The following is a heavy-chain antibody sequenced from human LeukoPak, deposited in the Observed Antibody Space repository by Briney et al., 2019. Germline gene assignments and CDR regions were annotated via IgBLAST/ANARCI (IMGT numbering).Heavy chain of an antibody. V-gene: IGHV1-18*01. CDR2: ISTDNGNT. J-gene: IGHJ5*02. CDR3: ARDWLCSGGRCTNRFDP. D-gene: IGHD2-15*01. Sequence: ASVKVSCKASGYIFTTYGISWVRQAPGQGPEWVGWISTDNGNTNYAQNLQDRVTMTTDTCTTTVYMELRSLRSEDTAVYYCARDWLCSGGRCTNRFDPWGQGTLVIVSS. CDR1: GYIFTTYG.